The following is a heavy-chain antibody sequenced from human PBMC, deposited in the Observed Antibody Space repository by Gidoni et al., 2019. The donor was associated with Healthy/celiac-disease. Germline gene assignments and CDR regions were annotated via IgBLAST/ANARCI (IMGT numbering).Heavy chain of an antibody. CDR2: IYWDDDK. J-gene: IGHJ3*02. Sequence: QITLKESGPTLVKPTQSLTLTCTFSGFSLSPSGVGVGWIRQPPGKALEWLALIYWDDDKPYTPSLKSRLTNTKDTSKNQVVLTMTNMDPVDTATYDCAHSDSWLGGPGAFDIWGQGTMVTVSS. CDR3: AHSDSWLGGPGAFDI. D-gene: IGHD3-10*01. V-gene: IGHV2-5*02. CDR1: GFSLSPSGVG.